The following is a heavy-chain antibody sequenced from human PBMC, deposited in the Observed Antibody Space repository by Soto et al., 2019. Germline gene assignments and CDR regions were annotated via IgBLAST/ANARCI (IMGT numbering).Heavy chain of an antibody. CDR1: GFTFSSYG. D-gene: IGHD3-9*01. CDR2: ISYDGSNK. V-gene: IGHV3-30*18. Sequence: ESGGGVVQPGRSLRLSCAASGFTFSSYGMHWVRQAPGKGLEWVAVISYDGSNKYYADSVKGRFTISRDNSKNTLYLQMNSLRAEDTAVYYCAKDLLYYDILTGYDYWGQGTLVTVSS. CDR3: AKDLLYYDILTGYDY. J-gene: IGHJ4*02.